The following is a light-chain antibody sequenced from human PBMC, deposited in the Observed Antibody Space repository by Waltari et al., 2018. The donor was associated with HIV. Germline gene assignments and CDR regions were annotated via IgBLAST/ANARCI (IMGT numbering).Light chain of an antibody. Sequence: SPGERVNLSCRASQRVSDNLAWYQKKPGQAPRLLIYGASSRATEIPDRFSGSGSGTEFTLSISSPQSDDFALYYCQQYNNWPFTFGPGTKVDFK. CDR2: GAS. J-gene: IGKJ3*01. CDR3: QQYNNWPFT. CDR1: QRVSDN. V-gene: IGKV3-15*01.